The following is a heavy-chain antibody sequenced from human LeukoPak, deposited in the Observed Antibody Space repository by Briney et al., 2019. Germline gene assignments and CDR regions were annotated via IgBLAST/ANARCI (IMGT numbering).Heavy chain of an antibody. J-gene: IGHJ6*02. CDR1: GGSISSGDYY. Sequence: SQTLSLTCTVSGGSISSGDYYWSWIRQPPGKGLEWIGYIYYSGSTYYNPSLKSRVTISVDTSKNQFSLKLSSVTAADTAAYYCAALCSSTSCYGDGMDVWGQGTTVTVSS. D-gene: IGHD2-2*01. V-gene: IGHV4-30-4*01. CDR2: IYYSGST. CDR3: AALCSSTSCYGDGMDV.